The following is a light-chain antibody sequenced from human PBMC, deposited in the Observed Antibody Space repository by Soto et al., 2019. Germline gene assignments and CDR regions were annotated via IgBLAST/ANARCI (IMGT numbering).Light chain of an antibody. Sequence: QSVLAQPASVSGSPGQSITISCAGTNNDVGAYNYVSWYQQLPGKAPKLLIYDVKYRPSGVSYRFSGSRSGNTASLTISGLQAVDEADYYCSSYTSSSPNVFGTGTKVTVL. CDR2: DVK. CDR1: NNDVGAYNY. V-gene: IGLV2-14*03. CDR3: SSYTSSSPNV. J-gene: IGLJ1*01.